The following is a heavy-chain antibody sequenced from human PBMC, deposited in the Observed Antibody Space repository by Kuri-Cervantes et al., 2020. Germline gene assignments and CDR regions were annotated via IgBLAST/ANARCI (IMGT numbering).Heavy chain of an antibody. V-gene: IGHV4-34*01. D-gene: IGHD6-13*01. CDR3: ARGGIAAAYDY. J-gene: IGHJ4*02. CDR2: INHSGST. Sequence: SETLSLTCAVYGGSFSGYYWSWIRQPPGKGLEWIGEINHSGSTNYNPSLKSRVTISVDTSKNQFSLKLSAVTAADTAVYYCARGGIAAAYDYCGQGTLVNVSS. CDR1: GGSFSGYY.